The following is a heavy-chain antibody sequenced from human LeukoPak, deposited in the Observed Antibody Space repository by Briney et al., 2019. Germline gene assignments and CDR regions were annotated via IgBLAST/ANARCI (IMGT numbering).Heavy chain of an antibody. CDR1: GYTFTSYG. Sequence: ASVKVSCKASGYTFTSYGISWVRQAPGQGLEWMGWISAYNGNTNYAQKLQGRVTMTTDTSTSTAYMELRSLRFDDTAVYYCARDRPELDAEPYYYYYGMDVWGQGTTVTVSS. J-gene: IGHJ6*02. D-gene: IGHD6-13*01. CDR3: ARDRPELDAEPYYYYYGMDV. V-gene: IGHV1-18*01. CDR2: ISAYNGNT.